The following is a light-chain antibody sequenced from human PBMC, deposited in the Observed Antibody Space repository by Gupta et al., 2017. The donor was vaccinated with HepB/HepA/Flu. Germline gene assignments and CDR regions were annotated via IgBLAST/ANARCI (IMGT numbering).Light chain of an antibody. V-gene: IGKV3-20*01. CDR3: QQDGNYSYIT. CDR1: QNLTRNY. J-gene: IGKJ4*01. Sequence: IVLTQSPGTLSLSPGERPTVSCRPSQNLTRNYLAWYQHKPGQAPRLLVYGASTTATGITDRFRGSGSGTDLSLSISRREPEDFAAYYCQQDGNYSYITFGGGTKVEIK. CDR2: GAS.